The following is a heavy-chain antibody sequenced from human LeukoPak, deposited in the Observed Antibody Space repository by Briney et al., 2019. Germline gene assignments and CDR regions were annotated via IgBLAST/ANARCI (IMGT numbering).Heavy chain of an antibody. CDR1: GFTVSSTY. Sequence: GGSLRLSCAASGFTVSSTYMSWVRQAPGKGLEWVSLLYSGGGSYYPDSVKGRFTISRDNSKNTLYLQMNSLRAEDTAIYYCARIRDGDDPDYWGQGTLVTVSS. D-gene: IGHD4-17*01. CDR3: ARIRDGDDPDY. CDR2: LYSGGGS. J-gene: IGHJ4*02. V-gene: IGHV3-66*01.